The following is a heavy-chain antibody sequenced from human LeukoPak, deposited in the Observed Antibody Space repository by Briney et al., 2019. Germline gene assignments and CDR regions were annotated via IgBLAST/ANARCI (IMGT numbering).Heavy chain of an antibody. Sequence: GGSLRLSCAASGFTFSILDMSWVRQAPGKGLEWVAVISYDGSNKYYADSVKGRFTISRDNSKNTLYLQMNSLRAEDTAVYYCARSGDGSYFDYWGQGTLVTVSS. D-gene: IGHD1-26*01. CDR2: ISYDGSNK. CDR3: ARSGDGSYFDY. CDR1: GFTFSILD. J-gene: IGHJ4*02. V-gene: IGHV3-30-3*01.